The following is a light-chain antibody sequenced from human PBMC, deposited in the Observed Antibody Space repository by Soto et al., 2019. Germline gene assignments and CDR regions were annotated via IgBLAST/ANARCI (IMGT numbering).Light chain of an antibody. Sequence: DIQMTQSPSSVSASVGDRVTISCRASQGISNWLAWYQQKPGKAPELLIYAASSLQSGVPSRFRGSGSATDFTLTINSLQPEDVGTYYCQQDISFPFTLAPGTKVDIK. V-gene: IGKV1-12*01. CDR2: AAS. CDR1: QGISNW. J-gene: IGKJ3*01. CDR3: QQDISFPFT.